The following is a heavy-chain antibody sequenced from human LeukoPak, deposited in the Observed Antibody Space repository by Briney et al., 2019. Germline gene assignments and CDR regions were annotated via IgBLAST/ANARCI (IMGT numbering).Heavy chain of an antibody. Sequence: SETLSLTCTVSGGSISSGGYYWSWIRQHPXKGLEWIGYIYYSGSSYYNPSLKSRVTISVDTSKNQFSLKLTSVTAADTAVYYCARGEMATTYYFDYWGQETLVTVSS. CDR1: GGSISSGGYY. J-gene: IGHJ4*02. V-gene: IGHV4-31*03. D-gene: IGHD5-24*01. CDR3: ARGEMATTYYFDY. CDR2: IYYSGSS.